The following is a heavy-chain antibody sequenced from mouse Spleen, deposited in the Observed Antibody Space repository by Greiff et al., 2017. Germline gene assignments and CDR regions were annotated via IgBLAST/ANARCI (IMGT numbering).Heavy chain of an antibody. J-gene: IGHJ2*01. CDR1: GFTFSSYT. Sequence: EVMLVESGGGLVKPGGSLKLSCAASGFTFSSYTMSWVRQTPEKRLEWVATISSGGSYTYYPDSVKGRFTISRDNAKNTLYLQMSSLKSEDTAMYYCTRVLYDYGRYYFDYWGQGTTLTVSS. V-gene: IGHV5-6-4*01. D-gene: IGHD2-4*01. CDR3: TRVLYDYGRYYFDY. CDR2: ISSGGSYT.